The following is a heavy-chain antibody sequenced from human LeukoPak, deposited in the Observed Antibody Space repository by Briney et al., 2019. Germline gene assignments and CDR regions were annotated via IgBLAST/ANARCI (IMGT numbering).Heavy chain of an antibody. D-gene: IGHD3-16*01. CDR2: IYTGGTT. J-gene: IGHJ4*02. CDR3: AREISRFGI. Sequence: GGSLRLSCAASGFTVSSSNYMNWVRQAPGEGLEWVSGIYTGGTTYYTDSVKGRFTISGDNPNNTLYLQMHSLRAEDTAVYYCAREISRFGIWGQGTLVTVSS. CDR1: GFTVSSSNY. V-gene: IGHV3-66*01.